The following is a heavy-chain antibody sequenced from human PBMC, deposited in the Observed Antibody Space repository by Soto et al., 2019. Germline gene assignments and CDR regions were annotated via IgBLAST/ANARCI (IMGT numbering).Heavy chain of an antibody. CDR2: INPKSGGT. Sequence: ASVKVSCKASGYTFTVYYMRWVRQAPGQGLEWMGWINPKSGGTMYPQKFQGRVTMTWDTSISTAYMALTRLRSDDTAVYYCARDLAKGGGSAGFDYWGQGTLVTVS. D-gene: IGHD1-26*01. V-gene: IGHV1-2*02. CDR1: GYTFTVYY. CDR3: ARDLAKGGGSAGFDY. J-gene: IGHJ4*02.